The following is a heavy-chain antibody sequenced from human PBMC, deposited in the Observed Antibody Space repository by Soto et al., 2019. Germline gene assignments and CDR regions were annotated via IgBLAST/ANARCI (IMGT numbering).Heavy chain of an antibody. CDR2: ISSNSAYI. V-gene: IGHV3-21*01. CDR3: TRGASRDSNALCWFDP. J-gene: IGHJ5*02. Sequence: GGSLRLSCAASGFTFRSFTMNWVRQAPGKGLEWVSTISSNSAYIYYTDALRGRFTISRDNAKNSLHLQMNSLRAEDTAVYYCTRGASRDSNALCWFDPWGPGTLVTVSS. CDR1: GFTFRSFT. D-gene: IGHD5-18*01.